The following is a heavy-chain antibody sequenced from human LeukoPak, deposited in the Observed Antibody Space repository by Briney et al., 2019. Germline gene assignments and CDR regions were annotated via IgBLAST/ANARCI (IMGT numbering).Heavy chain of an antibody. CDR2: IWYDGSNK. CDR1: GFTFSSYG. Sequence: GGSLRLSCAASGFTFSSYGMHWVRQAPGKGLEWVAVIWYDGSNKYYADSVKGRFTISRDNSKNTLYLQMNSLRAEDTAVYYCAKESAYSYGYYFDYWGQGTLVTVSS. CDR3: AKESAYSYGYYFDY. D-gene: IGHD5-18*01. J-gene: IGHJ4*02. V-gene: IGHV3-33*06.